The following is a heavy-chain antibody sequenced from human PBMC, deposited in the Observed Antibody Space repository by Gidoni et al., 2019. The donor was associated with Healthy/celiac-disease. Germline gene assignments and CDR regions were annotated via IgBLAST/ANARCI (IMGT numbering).Heavy chain of an antibody. CDR2: IKQDGSEK. V-gene: IGHV3-7*01. J-gene: IGHJ4*02. CDR3: AREAKPVVVYTYYFDY. Sequence: EVQLVASGGGLVQSGGSLRLSCAASGFTFSSYWMSWVRQAPGQGLEWVTNIKQDGSEKYYVDSVKGRFTISRDNAKNSLYLQMNSLRAEDTAVYYCAREAKPVVVYTYYFDYWGQGTLVTVSS. CDR1: GFTFSSYW. D-gene: IGHD3-22*01.